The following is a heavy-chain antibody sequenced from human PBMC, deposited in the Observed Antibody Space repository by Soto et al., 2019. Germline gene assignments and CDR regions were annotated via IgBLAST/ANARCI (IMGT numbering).Heavy chain of an antibody. CDR3: ARLERFLEWSLSRWFDP. D-gene: IGHD3-3*01. CDR2: IIGSGGST. V-gene: IGHV3-23*01. CDR1: GCTFINYG. J-gene: IGHJ5*02. Sequence: ESLKVSCVAAGCTFINYGRSWVLQAPGKGLEWVSSIIGSGGSTSYADSVKGQVTISADKSISTAYLQWSSLKASDTAMYYCARLERFLEWSLSRWFDPWGQGTLVTVSS.